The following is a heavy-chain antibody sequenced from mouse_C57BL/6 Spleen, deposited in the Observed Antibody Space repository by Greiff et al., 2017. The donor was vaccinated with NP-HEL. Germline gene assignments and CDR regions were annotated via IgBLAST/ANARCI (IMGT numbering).Heavy chain of an antibody. D-gene: IGHD2-4*01. CDR1: GYTFTNYW. CDR3: ARGGLYYDYGGCAY. J-gene: IGHJ3*01. V-gene: IGHV1-63*01. Sequence: QVQLQQSGAELVRPRTSVKMSCKASGYTFTNYWIGWAKQRPGHGLEWIGDIYPGGGYTNYNEKFKGKATLTADKSSSTAYMQFSSLTSEDSAIYYCARGGLYYDYGGCAYWGQGTLVTVSA. CDR2: IYPGGGYT.